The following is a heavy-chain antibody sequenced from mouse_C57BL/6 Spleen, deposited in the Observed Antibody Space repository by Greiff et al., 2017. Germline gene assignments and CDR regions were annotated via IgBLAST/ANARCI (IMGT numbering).Heavy chain of an antibody. D-gene: IGHD2-1*01. Sequence: EVKLVESGPGLVKPSQSLSLTCSVTGYSITSGYYWNWILQFPGNKLEWMGYLSYDGSNNYNPSLKNRISITRGTSKNQFYLKLNSVTTEDTATYYCAREGVDYGNWDYYAMGDGGQGTSVTVSS. CDR2: LSYDGSN. CDR1: GYSITSGYY. CDR3: AREGVDYGNWDYYAMGD. J-gene: IGHJ4*01. V-gene: IGHV3-6*01.